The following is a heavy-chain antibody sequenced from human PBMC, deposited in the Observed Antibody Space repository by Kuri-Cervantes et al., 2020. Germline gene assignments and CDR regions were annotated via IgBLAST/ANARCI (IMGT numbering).Heavy chain of an antibody. D-gene: IGHD3-10*02. CDR2: ISDYNGNT. CDR3: ARDLKAFPYVY. J-gene: IGHJ4*02. Sequence: ASVKVSCKASGYIFTSYGISWVRQAPGQGLEWMGWISDYNGNTNVAQKLQGRVTMTTDTSTSTAYMELRSLRSDDTAVYYCARDLKAFPYVYWGQGTLVTVSS. V-gene: IGHV1-18*01. CDR1: GYIFTSYG.